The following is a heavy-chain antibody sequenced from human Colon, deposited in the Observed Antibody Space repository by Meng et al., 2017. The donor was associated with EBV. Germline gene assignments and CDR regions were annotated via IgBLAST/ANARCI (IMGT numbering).Heavy chain of an antibody. CDR1: GDSVTNGGYS. Sequence: QLQLQDPGSGLVKPSQTLSLTCVVSGDSVTNGGYSWSWIRQPPGKGLEWIGYIYHSGSTKYNPSLKRRVTISVDTSKNQFSLKLSSVTAADTAVYYCARDTSTWGNKGLDHWGQGTLVTVSS. J-gene: IGHJ4*02. CDR2: IYHSGST. V-gene: IGHV4-30-2*01. CDR3: ARDTSTWGNKGLDH. D-gene: IGHD7-27*01.